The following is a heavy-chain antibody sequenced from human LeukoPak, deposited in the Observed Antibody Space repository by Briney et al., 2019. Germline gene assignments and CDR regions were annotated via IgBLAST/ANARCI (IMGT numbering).Heavy chain of an antibody. CDR3: AKEGFDS. CDR2: ISGSGGTT. Sequence: GGSLRLSCAASGFTFNSCVMYWVRQAPGKGLEWVSGISGSGGTTYYADSVKGRFTISRDNSKNTLYLQMNSLRAEDTAVYYCAKEGFDSWGQGTLVTVS. V-gene: IGHV3-23*01. J-gene: IGHJ4*02. CDR1: GFTFNSCV.